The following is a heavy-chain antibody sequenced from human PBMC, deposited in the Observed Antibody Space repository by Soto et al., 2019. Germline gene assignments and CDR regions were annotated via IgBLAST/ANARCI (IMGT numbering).Heavy chain of an antibody. CDR3: STDPLSLRPFYSDSSASKWFDP. CDR2: VKRESDGGTT. J-gene: IGHJ5*02. D-gene: IGHD3-22*01. V-gene: IGHV3-15*01. CDR1: GCTFSNAW. Sequence: GWLGRACAASGCTFSNAWMSGVRQAPGKGLEWIGLVKRESDGGTTDYAAPVKGRFTISRDDSENTLYLQMNSLKTEDTDVYYCSTDPLSLRPFYSDSSASKWFDPWGQGTLVTVSS.